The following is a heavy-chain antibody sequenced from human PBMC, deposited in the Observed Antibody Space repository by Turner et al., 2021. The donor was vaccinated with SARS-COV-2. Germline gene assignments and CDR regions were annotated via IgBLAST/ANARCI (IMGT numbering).Heavy chain of an antibody. V-gene: IGHV3-30-3*01. D-gene: IGHD1-26*01. CDR3: ARPSSGSYYGAFDI. CDR2: ISYDGSNK. J-gene: IGHJ3*02. CDR1: GFTFSSYA. Sequence: VQLVESGGGVVQPGRSLRLSCAASGFTFSSYAMHWVRQAPGKGLEWVAVISYDGSNKYYADSVKGRFTISRDNSKNTLHLQMNSLRTEDTAVYYCARPSSGSYYGAFDIWGQVTMVTISS.